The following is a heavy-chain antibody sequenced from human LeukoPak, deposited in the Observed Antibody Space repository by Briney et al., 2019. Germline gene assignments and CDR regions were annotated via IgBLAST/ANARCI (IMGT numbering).Heavy chain of an antibody. V-gene: IGHV3-11*04. CDR1: GFTFSDYY. CDR3: ASRSDFWSGYWAFDN. CDR2: ISSSGSTI. J-gene: IGHJ4*02. D-gene: IGHD3-3*01. Sequence: NPGGSLRLSCAASGFTFSDYYVSWIRQAPGKGLEWVSYISSSGSTIYYADSVKGRFTISRDNAENSVYLQMNSLRVDDTAVYYCASRSDFWSGYWAFDNWGQGALVTVSS.